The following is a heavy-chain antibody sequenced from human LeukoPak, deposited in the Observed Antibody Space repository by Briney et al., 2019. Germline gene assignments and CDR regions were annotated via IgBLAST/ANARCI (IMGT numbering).Heavy chain of an antibody. Sequence: SETLSLTWTVSGGSIRSGSYYWSWIRQPAGKGLEWIGRIYTSGSTTYNASLKSQVTISVDTSKNQFSLKLSSVTAADTAVYYCAKDIVVVTHGDYWGQGTLVTVSS. CDR3: AKDIVVVTHGDY. CDR2: IYTSGST. D-gene: IGHD3-22*01. V-gene: IGHV4-61*02. CDR1: GGSIRSGSYY. J-gene: IGHJ4*02.